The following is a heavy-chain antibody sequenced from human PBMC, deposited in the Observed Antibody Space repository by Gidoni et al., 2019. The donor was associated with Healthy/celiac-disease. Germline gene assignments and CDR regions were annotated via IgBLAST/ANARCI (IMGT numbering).Heavy chain of an antibody. J-gene: IGHJ4*02. CDR1: GFTFSSYA. CDR2: ISGSGGST. V-gene: IGHV3-23*01. Sequence: EVQLLESGGGLVQPGGSLRLSCAASGFTFSSYAMSWVRQAPGKGLEWVSAISGSGGSTYYADSVKGRFTISRDNSKNTLYLQMNSLRAEDTAVYYCAKAPDQSFLITMIVDVWGQGTLVTVSS. D-gene: IGHD3-22*01. CDR3: AKAPDQSFLITMIVDV.